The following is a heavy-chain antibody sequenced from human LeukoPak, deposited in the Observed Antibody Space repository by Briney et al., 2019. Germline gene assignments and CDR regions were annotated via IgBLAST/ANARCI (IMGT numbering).Heavy chain of an antibody. D-gene: IGHD2-21*02. J-gene: IGHJ4*02. Sequence: ASVKVSCKASGFTFTSSAVQWVRQARGQRLEWIGWIVVGSGNTNYAQKFQERVTITRDMSTSTAYMELSSLRSEDTAVYYCAAFAYCGGDCYSSFDYWGQGTLVTVSS. V-gene: IGHV1-58*01. CDR2: IVVGSGNT. CDR3: AAFAYCGGDCYSSFDY. CDR1: GFTFTSSA.